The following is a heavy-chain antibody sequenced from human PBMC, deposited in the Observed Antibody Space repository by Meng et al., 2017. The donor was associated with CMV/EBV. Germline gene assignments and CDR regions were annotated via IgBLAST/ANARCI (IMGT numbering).Heavy chain of an antibody. CDR3: GRLMGATTADF. Sequence: CSVSGGSSRSTGHYWSGFRQHPGKGLEWIGYIYYSGTTYYSPSLKSRVTISIDTSKNQFSPKLSSVTAADTAVYYCGRLMGATTADFWGQGTLVTVSS. D-gene: IGHD1-26*01. CDR1: GGSSRSTGHY. V-gene: IGHV4-31*03. CDR2: IYYSGTT. J-gene: IGHJ4*02.